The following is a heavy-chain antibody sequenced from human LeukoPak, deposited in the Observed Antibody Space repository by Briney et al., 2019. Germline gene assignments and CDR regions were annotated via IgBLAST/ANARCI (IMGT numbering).Heavy chain of an antibody. J-gene: IGHJ4*02. Sequence: PGGSLRLSCAASGFSFYNYGMHWVRQAPGKGLEWVAVISYDGDNKYYADSVKGRFTISRDNSKKTLFLQMTSPRAEDAAVYYCAKDSSGSGFWSDYSPYYFDYWGQGTLVTVSS. CDR1: GFSFYNYG. V-gene: IGHV3-30*18. D-gene: IGHD3-3*01. CDR2: ISYDGDNK. CDR3: AKDSSGSGFWSDYSPYYFDY.